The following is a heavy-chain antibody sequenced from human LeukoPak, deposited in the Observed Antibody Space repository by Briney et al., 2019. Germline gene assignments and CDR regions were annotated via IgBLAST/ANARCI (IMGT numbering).Heavy chain of an antibody. V-gene: IGHV1-69*04. D-gene: IGHD2-21*02. J-gene: IGHJ1*01. CDR3: ARPPLAYCGGDCYSTEYFQH. Sequence: SVKVSCKASGGTFSSYAISWVRQAPGQGLEWMGRIIPILGIANYAQKFQGRVTITADKSTSTAYTELSSLRSEDTAVYYCARPPLAYCGGDCYSTEYFQHWGQGTLVTVSS. CDR1: GGTFSSYA. CDR2: IIPILGIA.